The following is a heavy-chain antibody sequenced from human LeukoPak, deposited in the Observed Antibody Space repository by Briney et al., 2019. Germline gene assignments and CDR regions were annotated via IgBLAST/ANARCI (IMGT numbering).Heavy chain of an antibody. CDR1: GYTFTSYG. CDR3: ATSSDFWSGYYSRKNGGYYYYYYMDV. CDR2: ISAYNGNT. J-gene: IGHJ6*03. D-gene: IGHD3-3*01. Sequence: ASVKVSCKASGYTFTSYGISWVRQAPGQGLEWMGWISAYNGNTNYAQKLQGRVTMTTDTSTSTAYMELSSLRSEDTAVYYCATSSDFWSGYYSRKNGGYYYYYYMDVWGKGTTVTVSS. V-gene: IGHV1-18*01.